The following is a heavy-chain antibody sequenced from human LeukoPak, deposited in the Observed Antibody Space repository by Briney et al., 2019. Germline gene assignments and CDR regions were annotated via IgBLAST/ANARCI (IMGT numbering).Heavy chain of an antibody. V-gene: IGHV1-18*01. J-gene: IGHJ5*02. CDR1: GYTFTSYG. CDR2: ISAYNGNT. D-gene: IGHD5-12*01. Sequence: ASVKVSCKASGYTFTSYGISWVRQAPGQGLEWMGWISAYNGNTNYAQYSQDRVTMTTDTSTTTAYMELRSLRSDDTAVYYCVRSGSGYDFLGWFDPWGQGTLVSVSS. CDR3: VRSGSGYDFLGWFDP.